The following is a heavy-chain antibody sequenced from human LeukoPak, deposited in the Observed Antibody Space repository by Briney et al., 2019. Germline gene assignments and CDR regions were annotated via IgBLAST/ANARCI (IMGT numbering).Heavy chain of an antibody. Sequence: GGSLRLSCAASGFTFSSYGMHWVRQAPGKGLEWVAVISYDGSNKYYADSVKGRFTISRDNSKNTLYLQMNSLRAEDTAVYYCAKEDGGSSIYYYYYGMDVWGQGTTVTVSS. CDR2: ISYDGSNK. CDR3: AKEDGGSSIYYYYYGMDV. J-gene: IGHJ6*02. D-gene: IGHD2-15*01. V-gene: IGHV3-30*18. CDR1: GFTFSSYG.